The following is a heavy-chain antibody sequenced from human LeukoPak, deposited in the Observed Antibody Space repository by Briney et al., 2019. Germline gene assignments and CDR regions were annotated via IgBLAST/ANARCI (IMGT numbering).Heavy chain of an antibody. CDR1: GFTLSSYS. Sequence: GGSLRLSCAASGFTLSSYSMDWVRQAPGKGLEWVSSISSSSSYIYYADSVKGRFTISRDNAKNSLYLQMNSLRAEDTAVYYCARDSEGMFSYGFDYWGQGTLVTVSS. CDR3: ARDSEGMFSYGFDY. V-gene: IGHV3-21*01. CDR2: ISSSSSYI. J-gene: IGHJ4*02. D-gene: IGHD5-18*01.